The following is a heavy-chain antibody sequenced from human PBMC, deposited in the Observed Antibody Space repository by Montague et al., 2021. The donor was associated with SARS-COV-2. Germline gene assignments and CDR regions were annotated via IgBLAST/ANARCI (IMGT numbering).Heavy chain of an antibody. Sequence: SLRLSCAASGFTFSDYYMSWIRQAPGKGLEWVSYISSSGSTIYYADSVKGRFTISRDNAKNSLYLKMNSLRAEDTAVYYCARVRHSYGYLSAFDIWGQGTMVTVSS. J-gene: IGHJ3*02. CDR1: GFTFSDYY. D-gene: IGHD5-18*01. CDR3: ARVRHSYGYLSAFDI. CDR2: ISSSGSTI. V-gene: IGHV3-11*01.